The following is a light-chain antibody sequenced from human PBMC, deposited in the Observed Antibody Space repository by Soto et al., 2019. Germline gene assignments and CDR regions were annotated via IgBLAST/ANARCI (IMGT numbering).Light chain of an antibody. CDR3: QQFSSYPLT. V-gene: IGKV3-20*01. Sequence: EFVLTQSPCTLSLYPGERATLSCRASQSVRSNYLAWYQQKPGQAPRLLIYDASSRATGIPDRFSGGGSGTDFTLTISRLEPEDFAVYYCQQFSSYPLTCGGGTKG. CDR1: QSVRSNY. CDR2: DAS. J-gene: IGKJ4*01.